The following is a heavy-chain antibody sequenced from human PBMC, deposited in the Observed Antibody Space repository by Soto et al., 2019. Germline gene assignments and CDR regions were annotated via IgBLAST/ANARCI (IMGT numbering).Heavy chain of an antibody. D-gene: IGHD3-9*01. J-gene: IGHJ5*02. Sequence: GGSLRLSCAASGFTFSSYAMSWVRQAPGKGLEWVSAISGSGGSTYYADSVKGRFTISRDNSKNTLYLQMNSLRAEDTAVYYCAKMAALLRYFDWLPNNWFDPWGQGTLVTVSS. CDR3: AKMAALLRYFDWLPNNWFDP. CDR2: ISGSGGST. V-gene: IGHV3-23*01. CDR1: GFTFSSYA.